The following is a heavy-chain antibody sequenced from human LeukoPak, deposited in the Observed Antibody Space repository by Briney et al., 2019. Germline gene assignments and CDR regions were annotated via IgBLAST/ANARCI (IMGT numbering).Heavy chain of an antibody. CDR1: GLPFRIYG. Sequence: GGSLRLSCVASGLPFRIYGMTWVRQAPGKGLEWVSSINFGATATYYADSVKGRFTISRDNAKNSVFLQMNSLRAEDTAVYYCASGGDPQNYYAEYFQRWGQGTLVTVSS. V-gene: IGHV3-21*01. CDR3: ASGGDPQNYYAEYFQR. D-gene: IGHD3-22*01. CDR2: INFGATAT. J-gene: IGHJ1*01.